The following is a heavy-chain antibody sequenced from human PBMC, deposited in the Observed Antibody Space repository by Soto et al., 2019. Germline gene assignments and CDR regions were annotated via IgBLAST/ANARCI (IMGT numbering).Heavy chain of an antibody. Sequence: SQTLSLTCAISGDSVSSNSAAWNWIRQSPSRGLEWLGRTYYRSKWYNDYAVSVKSRITINPDTSKNQFSLQPNSVTPEDTAVYYCTTDSYNSITIVRFDYWGHGTLVTVSS. D-gene: IGHD3-22*01. J-gene: IGHJ4*01. CDR2: TYYRSKWYN. V-gene: IGHV6-1*01. CDR1: GDSVSSNSAA. CDR3: TTDSYNSITIVRFDY.